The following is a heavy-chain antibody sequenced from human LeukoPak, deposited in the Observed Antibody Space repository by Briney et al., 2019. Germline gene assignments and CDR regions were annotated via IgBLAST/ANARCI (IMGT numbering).Heavy chain of an antibody. V-gene: IGHV3-23*01. CDR2: ISGSGGST. CDR3: AKDGGSYWSDY. CDR1: GFTFSSYV. Sequence: GGSLRLSCAASGFTFSSYVMSWVRQAPGKALEWVSAISGSGGSTYYADSVKGRFTISRDNSKNTLYLHMNSLRAEDTAVYYCAKDGGSYWSDYWGQGTLVTVSS. J-gene: IGHJ4*02. D-gene: IGHD3-16*01.